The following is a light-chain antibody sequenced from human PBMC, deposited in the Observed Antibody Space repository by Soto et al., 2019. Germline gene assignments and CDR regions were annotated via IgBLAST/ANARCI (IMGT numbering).Light chain of an antibody. CDR3: QQYNDYSWT. J-gene: IGKJ1*01. CDR1: QSISIR. V-gene: IGKV1-5*03. Sequence: DIQMTQSPSTLSASVGDRVAITCRASQSISIRLAWYQQKPGKAPKLLIYKASSLKSGVPSRFSGSGSGTELTLTISSLQPDDFATYYCQQYNDYSWTFGQGTKVEIK. CDR2: KAS.